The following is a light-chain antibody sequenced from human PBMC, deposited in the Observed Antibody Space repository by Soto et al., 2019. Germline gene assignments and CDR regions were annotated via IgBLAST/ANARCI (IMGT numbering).Light chain of an antibody. J-gene: IGKJ3*01. CDR3: QEYWNPL. CDR1: QSVDNKY. Sequence: VLTQSPGTLSLSPGERATLSCRASQSVDNKYLAWYQQKRGQAPRLLIYGASTRAAGIPGRFGGSGSEPDFTLAIINLEPVEFAVYYCQEYWNPLFCPGTKVESK. CDR2: GAS. V-gene: IGKV3-20*01.